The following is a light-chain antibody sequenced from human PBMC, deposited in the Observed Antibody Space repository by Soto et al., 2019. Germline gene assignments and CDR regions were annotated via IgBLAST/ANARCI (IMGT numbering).Light chain of an antibody. J-gene: IGKJ2*01. CDR3: QQYESYSPYT. CDR1: QSIYSW. CDR2: DVS. V-gene: IGKV1-5*01. Sequence: DIQMTLSPSTLSASVGDRVTITCRASQSIYSWLAWYQQKPGKAPKLLIYDVSTLASGVPSRFSGSGSGTEFTLTISSLQPDDLATYYCQQYESYSPYTLGQGTKLEIK.